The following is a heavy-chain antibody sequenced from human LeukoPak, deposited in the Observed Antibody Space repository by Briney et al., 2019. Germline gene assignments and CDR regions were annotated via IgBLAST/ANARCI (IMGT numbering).Heavy chain of an antibody. D-gene: IGHD6-19*01. CDR2: IIPIFGTA. CDR3: ARVPIAVAGTYYYYYMDV. Sequence: SVKVSWKASGYTFTSYGISRVRQAPGQGFEWMGGIIPIFGTANYAQKFQGRVTITADESTSTAYMELSSLRSEDTAVYYCARVPIAVAGTYYYYYMDVWGKGTTVTISS. J-gene: IGHJ6*03. CDR1: GYTFTSYG. V-gene: IGHV1-69*13.